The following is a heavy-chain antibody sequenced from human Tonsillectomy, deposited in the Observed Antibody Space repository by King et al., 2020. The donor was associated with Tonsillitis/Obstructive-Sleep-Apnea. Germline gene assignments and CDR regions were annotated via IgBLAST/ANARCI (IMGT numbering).Heavy chain of an antibody. D-gene: IGHD3-16*01. CDR1: GYTFTSYA. V-gene: IGHV1-3*01. Sequence: QLVQSGAEVKKPGASVKVSCKASGYTFTSYAMHWVRQAPGQRLEWMGWINAGNGNTKYSQKFQGRVTITRDTSASTAYMELSSLRSEDTAVYYCARQRGGNGGTSLCHDYWGQGTLVTVSS. CDR3: ARQRGGNGGTSLCHDY. J-gene: IGHJ4*02. CDR2: INAGNGNT.